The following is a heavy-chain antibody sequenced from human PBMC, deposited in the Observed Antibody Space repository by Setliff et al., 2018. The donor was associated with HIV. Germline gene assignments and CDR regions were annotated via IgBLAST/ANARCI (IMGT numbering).Heavy chain of an antibody. V-gene: IGHV1-69*13. J-gene: IGHJ6*03. CDR1: GGTFSSFA. CDR3: ASDSPAARFEELEDHYYYFMDV. Sequence: SVKVSCKASGGTFSSFAISWVRQAPGQGLEWMGGIIPIFGTANYAQNFGGRVTITADQSTTTSYLQLNSLRFEDTAIYYCASDSPAARFEELEDHYYYFMDVWGKGTTVTSP. D-gene: IGHD3-10*01. CDR2: IIPIFGTA.